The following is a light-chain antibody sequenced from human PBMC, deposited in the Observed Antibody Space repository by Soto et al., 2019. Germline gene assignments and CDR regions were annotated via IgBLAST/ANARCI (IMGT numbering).Light chain of an antibody. CDR3: QQYFSYPLT. CDR2: WAS. V-gene: IGKV4-1*01. Sequence: DIVMTQSPDSLAVSLGERATISCKSSQTISYTSINKTYLAWYQQRPGQPPKLLIYWASIRGSGVPDRLSGSGFGTDFTLTTSSLQTEDVAVYYCQQYFSYPLTFGGGTKVEVK. CDR1: QTISYTSINKTY. J-gene: IGKJ4*01.